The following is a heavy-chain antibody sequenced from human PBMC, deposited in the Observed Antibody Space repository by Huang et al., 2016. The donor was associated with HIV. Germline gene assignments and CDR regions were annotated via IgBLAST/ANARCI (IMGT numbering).Heavy chain of an antibody. D-gene: IGHD3-10*01. Sequence: QLQLVQSGAQVKKPGSSVNVSCQASGKTFSGSAISWVRQAPGQRLEWMGGIGPRYVKTKYAQDYKGRVTITADESRTTADMELTSLTSKDTAVDLCAAKIGSDGYFISRGPRSNYYSLDVWGQGTTVVVSS. CDR1: GKTFSGSA. V-gene: IGHV1-69*13. CDR3: AAKIGSDGYFISRGPRSNYYSLDV. J-gene: IGHJ6*02. CDR2: IGPRYVKT.